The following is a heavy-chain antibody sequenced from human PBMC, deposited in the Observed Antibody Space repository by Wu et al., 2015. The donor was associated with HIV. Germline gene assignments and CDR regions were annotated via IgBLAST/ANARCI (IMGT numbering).Heavy chain of an antibody. D-gene: IGHD3-22*01. J-gene: IGHJ4*02. CDR2: ISGNNGKT. CDR3: ARGHYYDASSSPMY. CDR1: GYNFDSYG. V-gene: IGHV1-18*01. Sequence: QVQLVQSGGEVKKPGASAKVACTASGYNFDSYGVNWVRQAPGQGLEWMGWISGNNGKTKYAQKFQGRVTMTTDTSTSTAYMELRSLRFDDTAMYYCARGHYYDASSSPMYWGRGPWSPSPQ.